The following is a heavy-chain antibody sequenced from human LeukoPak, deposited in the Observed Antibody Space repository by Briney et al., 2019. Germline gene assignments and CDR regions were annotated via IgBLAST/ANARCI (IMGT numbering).Heavy chain of an antibody. CDR2: INHRGST. J-gene: IGHJ4*02. Sequence: SETLSLTCGVYGGSFSGYYWSWIRQSPGKGLEWVAEINHRGSTNYNPSLMSRVTISIDTSKNQFSLRLSSVTAADTAVYYCARGIKDIQPWLREGDARYYFDYWGQGTLVTVSS. CDR1: GGSFSGYY. CDR3: ARGIKDIQPWLREGDARYYFDY. D-gene: IGHD5-18*01. V-gene: IGHV4-34*01.